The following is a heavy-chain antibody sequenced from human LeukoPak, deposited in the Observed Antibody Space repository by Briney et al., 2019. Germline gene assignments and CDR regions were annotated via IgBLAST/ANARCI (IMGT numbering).Heavy chain of an antibody. CDR1: GFTFSSYW. V-gene: IGHV3-7*01. CDR2: IKEDGSEK. D-gene: IGHD5-24*01. CDR3: ARETRVRWTDY. Sequence: GGSLRLSCAASGFTFSSYWMSWVRQAPGKGLEWVANIKEDGSEKYYMDSVKGRFTISRDNAKNSLYLQMNSLRAEDTAVYYCARETRVRWTDYWGQGILVTVSS. J-gene: IGHJ4*02.